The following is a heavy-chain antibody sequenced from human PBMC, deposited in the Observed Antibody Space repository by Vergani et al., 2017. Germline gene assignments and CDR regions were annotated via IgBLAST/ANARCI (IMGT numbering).Heavy chain of an antibody. CDR3: VKDRGASIGFDD. CDR1: GFSFGSYG. CDR2: LRYDGTTK. J-gene: IGHJ4*02. V-gene: IGHV3-30*02. D-gene: IGHD2-2*01. Sequence: QVQLVESGGGVVQPGGSLRLSCAASGFSFGSYGMHWVRVRQAPGKGLAWLAYLRYDGTTKQYADSVKGRFTISRDNSKNMLYLQMDSLRPEDTAMFYCVKDRGASIGFDDWGQGTQVTVSS.